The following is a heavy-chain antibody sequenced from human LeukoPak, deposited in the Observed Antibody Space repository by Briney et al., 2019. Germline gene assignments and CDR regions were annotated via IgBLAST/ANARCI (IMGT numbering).Heavy chain of an antibody. CDR2: IKQDGSEI. V-gene: IGHV3-7*01. J-gene: IGHJ4*02. Sequence: PGGSLRLPCEASGFSFSNYWMSWVRQAPGKGLEWVANIKQDGSEIYYVDSVRGRFTISRDNAKDSLYLQMNSLRAEDTAVYYCARPSLNTGSYFDYWGQGILVSVSS. CDR3: ARPSLNTGSYFDY. CDR1: GFSFSNYW. D-gene: IGHD1-26*01.